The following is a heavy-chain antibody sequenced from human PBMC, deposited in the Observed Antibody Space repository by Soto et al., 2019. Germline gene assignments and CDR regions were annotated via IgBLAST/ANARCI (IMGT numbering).Heavy chain of an antibody. CDR2: MSGSAEIT. CDR1: GFTFSTYA. J-gene: IGHJ3*01. D-gene: IGHD2-8*01. V-gene: IGHV3-23*01. CDR3: APPGGCGVFDAYDF. Sequence: GGSLRHSCAASGFTFSTYAMSWVRQAPGKGLEWVSAMSGSAEITYYADSLNGRFTISIDNSINMFYLQMNSLRTQDTALYYCAPPGGCGVFDAYDFWGKGARFTVSS.